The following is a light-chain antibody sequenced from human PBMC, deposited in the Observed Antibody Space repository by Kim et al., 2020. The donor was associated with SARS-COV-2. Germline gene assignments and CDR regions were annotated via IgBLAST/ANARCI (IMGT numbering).Light chain of an antibody. CDR2: EDN. CDR1: SGSIASNY. Sequence: KTVTISCPGSSGSIASNYVQWYQQRPGSAPTTVIYEDNQRPSGVPDRFSGSIDSSSNSASLTISGLKTEDEADYYCQSYDSSNQGVFGGGTKLTVL. V-gene: IGLV6-57*02. CDR3: QSYDSSNQGV. J-gene: IGLJ3*02.